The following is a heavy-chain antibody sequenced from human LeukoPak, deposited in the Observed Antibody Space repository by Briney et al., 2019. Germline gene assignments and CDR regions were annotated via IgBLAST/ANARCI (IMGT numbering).Heavy chain of an antibody. J-gene: IGHJ4*02. CDR3: AKGNGKAAAGSVVDY. D-gene: IGHD6-13*01. Sequence: PGGSLRLSCAAAGFTFSSYAMSWVRQAPGKGLEWVSSISGSGGTTYYADSVKGRFTISRDNSKNTLYLQMNGLRPDDMAVYYCAKGNGKAAAGSVVDYWGQGTLVTVSS. V-gene: IGHV3-23*01. CDR2: ISGSGGTT. CDR1: GFTFSSYA.